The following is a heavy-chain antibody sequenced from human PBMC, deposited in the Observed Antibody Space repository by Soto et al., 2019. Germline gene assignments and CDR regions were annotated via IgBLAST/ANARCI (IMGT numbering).Heavy chain of an antibody. CDR3: AKNGLSTSTSAIDS. CDR2: IHYSGST. D-gene: IGHD2-8*01. V-gene: IGHV4-61*05. CDR1: GGSVSTTTSY. Sequence: SETLCVTCTFSGGSVSTTTSYWSWIRQPPGKGLEWIGYIHYSGSTNYNPSLKSRVTISVDNSKNTLFLQMNSLRAEDTAVYYRAKNGLSTSTSAIDSWGQGTMVTVSS. J-gene: IGHJ4*02.